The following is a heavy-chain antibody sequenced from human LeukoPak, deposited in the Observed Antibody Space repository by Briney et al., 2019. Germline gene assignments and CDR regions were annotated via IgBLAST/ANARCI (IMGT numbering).Heavy chain of an antibody. V-gene: IGHV4-4*07. Sequence: SETLSLTCTVSNASVSSYYRSWIRQPAGKGLEWIGRIYTSGSTNYNPSLKSRVTMSVDTSKNQFSLKLSSVTAADTAVYYCARGYSSSGMVYWGQGTLVTVSS. CDR2: IYTSGST. CDR1: NASVSSYY. CDR3: ARGYSSSGMVY. D-gene: IGHD6-13*01. J-gene: IGHJ4*02.